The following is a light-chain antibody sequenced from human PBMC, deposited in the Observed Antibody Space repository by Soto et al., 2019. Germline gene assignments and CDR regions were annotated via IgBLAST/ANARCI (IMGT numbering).Light chain of an antibody. CDR1: SSDVGGYNS. CDR3: SSYTSVSPPFYV. Sequence: QSALTRPASVSGSPGQSITISCTGTSSDVGGYNSVSWYQQHPGKAPKLMIYDVSNRPSGVSNRFSGSKSANTASLTISGLQAQDEADYYCSSYTSVSPPFYVFGTGTKLTVL. CDR2: DVS. J-gene: IGLJ1*01. V-gene: IGLV2-14*01.